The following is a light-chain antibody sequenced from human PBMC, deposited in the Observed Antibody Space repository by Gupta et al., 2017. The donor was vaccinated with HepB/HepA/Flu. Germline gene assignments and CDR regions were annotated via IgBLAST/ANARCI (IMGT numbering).Light chain of an antibody. Sequence: DTQMTQSPATLSASVGDRVTVTCRASQSISGWLAWYQQKPGKAPKLLIHKASSLESGVPSRFSGSGSGTEFTLTISSLQPDDFAIYFCQQYVTYPLTSGRGTKVEI. CDR2: KAS. CDR1: QSISGW. V-gene: IGKV1-5*03. CDR3: QQYVTYPLT. J-gene: IGKJ4*01.